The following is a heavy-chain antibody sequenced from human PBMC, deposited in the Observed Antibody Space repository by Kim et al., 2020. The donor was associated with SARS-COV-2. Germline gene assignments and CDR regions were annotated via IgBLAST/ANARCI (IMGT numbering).Heavy chain of an antibody. D-gene: IGHD5-18*01. V-gene: IGHV1-24*01. Sequence: ASVKVSCKVSGYTLTELSMHWVRQAPGKGLEWMGGFYPEDGETIYAQKFQGRVTMTEDTSTDTAYMELSSLRSEDTAVYYCATDPAVYTGSLNYWGQGTLVTVSS. CDR1: GYTLTELS. J-gene: IGHJ4*02. CDR2: FYPEDGET. CDR3: ATDPAVYTGSLNY.